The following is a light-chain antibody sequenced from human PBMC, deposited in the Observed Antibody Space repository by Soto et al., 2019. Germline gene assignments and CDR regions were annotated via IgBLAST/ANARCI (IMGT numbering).Light chain of an antibody. CDR1: QSISSY. CDR3: QQSYSTPP. Sequence: DIQMTQSPSSLSASVGDRVTITCRASQSISSYLNWYQQKPGKAPKLLIYAASSLQSGVPSRFSGSGSGTDITLTISSLQPEDFATYYCQQSYSTPPFGQGTRLEIK. CDR2: AAS. V-gene: IGKV1-39*01. J-gene: IGKJ5*01.